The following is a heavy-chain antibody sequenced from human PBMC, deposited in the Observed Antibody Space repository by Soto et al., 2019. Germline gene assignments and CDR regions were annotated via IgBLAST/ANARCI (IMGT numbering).Heavy chain of an antibody. CDR3: ARDLSSSVGSGSRVLRVPPSRYYYGMDV. V-gene: IGHV1-46*01. D-gene: IGHD3-10*01. CDR2: INPSGGST. CDR1: GYTFTSYY. Sequence: ASVKVSCKASGYTFTSYYMHWVRQAPGQGHEWMGIINPSGGSTSYAQKFQGRVTMTRDTSTSTVYMELSSLRSEDTAVYYCARDLSSSVGSGSRVLRVPPSRYYYGMDVWGQGTTVTVSS. J-gene: IGHJ6*02.